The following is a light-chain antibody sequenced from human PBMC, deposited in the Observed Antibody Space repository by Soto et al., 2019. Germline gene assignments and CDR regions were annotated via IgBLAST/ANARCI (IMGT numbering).Light chain of an antibody. CDR2: AAS. CDR1: QYISSW. J-gene: IGKJ3*01. Sequence: DIQMTQSPSSLSASVGDRVIITCRASQYISSWLAWYQHKPGEAPKLLIYAASRLQRGVPSRFSGSGAGTEFTLTISSLQPAVFVTYYCQQADSFPLTFCPGTKVEI. V-gene: IGKV1-12*01. CDR3: QQADSFPLT.